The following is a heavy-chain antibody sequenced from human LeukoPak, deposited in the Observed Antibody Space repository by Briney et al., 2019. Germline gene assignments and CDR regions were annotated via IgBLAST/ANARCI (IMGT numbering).Heavy chain of an antibody. CDR2: INHSGNT. CDR3: ARGGYCGNTRCGGLDS. Sequence: SETLSFTCAVYGGSFRGYYWSWIRQAPGKGLEWIGEINHSGNTNYNPSLKSRVTISVDTSNNQISLRQSSATAADTALYYCARGGYCGNTRCGGLDSWGQGTLVTVSS. J-gene: IGHJ4*02. V-gene: IGHV4-34*01. CDR1: GGSFRGYY. D-gene: IGHD2-2*01.